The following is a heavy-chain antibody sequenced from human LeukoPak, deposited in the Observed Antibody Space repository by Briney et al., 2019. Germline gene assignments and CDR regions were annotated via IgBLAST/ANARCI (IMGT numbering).Heavy chain of an antibody. Sequence: SETLSLTCTVSGGSISNSSYYWAWIRQPPGKGLEWIGYIYHSGSTYYNPSLKSRVTISVDRSKNQFSLKLSPVTAADTAVYYCARVDTAMDNWCFDLWGRGTLVTVSS. J-gene: IGHJ2*01. CDR2: IYHSGST. V-gene: IGHV4-39*07. D-gene: IGHD5-18*01. CDR1: GGSISNSSYY. CDR3: ARVDTAMDNWCFDL.